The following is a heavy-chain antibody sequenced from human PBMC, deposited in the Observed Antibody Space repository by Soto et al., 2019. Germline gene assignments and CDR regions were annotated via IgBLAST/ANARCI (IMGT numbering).Heavy chain of an antibody. J-gene: IGHJ4*02. D-gene: IGHD3-10*01. Sequence: GASVKVSCKASGGTFSSYAISWVRQAPGQGLEWMGGIIPKYGTANYAQKFQGRVTMTEDTSTDTVYMELSSLRSEDTAVYYCATWLNCFDYWGQGTLVTVSS. CDR1: GGTFSSYA. CDR3: ATWLNCFDY. V-gene: IGHV1-69*06. CDR2: IIPKYGTA.